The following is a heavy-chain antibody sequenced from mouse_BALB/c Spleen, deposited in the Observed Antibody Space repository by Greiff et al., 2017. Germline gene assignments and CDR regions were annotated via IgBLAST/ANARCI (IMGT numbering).Heavy chain of an antibody. D-gene: IGHD1-1*01. CDR2: INPYNGAT. CDR3: AFTTVGVDY. J-gene: IGHJ2*01. CDR1: GYSFTGYY. Sequence: EVQLQQSGPELVKPGASVKISCKASGYSFTGYYMHWVKQSHVKSLEWIGRINPYNGATSYNQNFKDKASLTVDKSSSTAYMELHSLTSEDSAVYYCAFTTVGVDYWGQGTTLTVSS. V-gene: IGHV1-31*01.